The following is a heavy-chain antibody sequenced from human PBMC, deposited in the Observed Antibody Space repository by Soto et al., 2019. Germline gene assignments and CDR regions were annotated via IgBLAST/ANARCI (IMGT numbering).Heavy chain of an antibody. J-gene: IGHJ4*02. CDR2: INPYNGNT. V-gene: IGHV1-18*01. CDR3: ARDWFGVDY. D-gene: IGHD3-16*01. Sequence: QVQLVQSGAEVKKPGASVKVSCKTSGYSFTSYDISWVREAPGQGIEWMGWINPYNGNTNYAQKLQGRVTMTTDTSTSTAYMELRSLRSDDTAVYYCARDWFGVDYWGQGTLVTVSS. CDR1: GYSFTSYD.